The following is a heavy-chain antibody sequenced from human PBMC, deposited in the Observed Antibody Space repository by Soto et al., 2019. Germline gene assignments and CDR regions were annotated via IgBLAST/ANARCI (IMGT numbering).Heavy chain of an antibody. V-gene: IGHV3-30*18. J-gene: IGHJ4*02. Sequence: QVQLVESGGGAVQPGESLRLSCVASGFDFTYYAMHWVRQAPGKGLESVAVMSSDGSKIHHTDSVKGRFTISRDNSKNTTDLQMNSLRKEDTAVYFCAKDEGVGGTLGLFDYWGQGTLVSVSS. D-gene: IGHD1-26*01. CDR1: GFDFTYYA. CDR3: AKDEGVGGTLGLFDY. CDR2: MSSDGSKI.